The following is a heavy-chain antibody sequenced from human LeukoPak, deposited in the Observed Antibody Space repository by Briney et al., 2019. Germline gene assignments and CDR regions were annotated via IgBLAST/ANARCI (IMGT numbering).Heavy chain of an antibody. V-gene: IGHV3-43*01. CDR3: ARDRYRDYRYYLDL. CDR1: GFTFTDHA. Sequence: PGGSLMRPCTPSGFTFTDHARHWVRQAPGKGLEWVSLTSWDGRAVDYASSVKGRFTISRDNGNNTLYLQMNSLTNADTAVYYCARDRYRDYRYYLDLWGQGTLVTVSS. J-gene: IGHJ4*02. CDR2: TSWDGRAV. D-gene: IGHD4-17*01.